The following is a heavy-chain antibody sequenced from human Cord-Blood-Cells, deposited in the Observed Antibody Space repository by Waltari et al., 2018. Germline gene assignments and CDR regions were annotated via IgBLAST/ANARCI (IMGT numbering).Heavy chain of an antibody. CDR2: IYYSGST. CDR1: GGSISSGAYY. CDR3: ARDGDTAMAYWYFDL. Sequence: QVQLQESGPGLVKPSQTLSLTCTVSGGSISSGAYYWSWIRQPPGKGLEWIGYIYYSGSTYYNPSLKSRVTISVDTSKNQFSLKLSSVTAADTAVYYCARDGDTAMAYWYFDLWGRGTLVTVSS. J-gene: IGHJ2*01. V-gene: IGHV4-30-4*08. D-gene: IGHD5-18*01.